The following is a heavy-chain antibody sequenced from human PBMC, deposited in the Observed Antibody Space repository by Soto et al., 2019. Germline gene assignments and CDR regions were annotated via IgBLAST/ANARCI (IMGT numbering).Heavy chain of an antibody. CDR2: VKPSVGST. V-gene: IGHV1-46*01. D-gene: IGHD1-26*01. CDR3: ASEVNKVIMPDDREPYSGLDV. CDR1: GYVFTSFF. J-gene: IGHJ6*02. Sequence: QVQLLQSGAEVKKPGASVQVSCKASGYVFTSFFVHWVRQAPGQGLEWMGMVKPSVGSTGYAHKFPSRIAVTSDMSTVTVYMDLRSLPSADSDIYYCASEVNKVIMPDDREPYSGLDVFGHGTTVIVSS.